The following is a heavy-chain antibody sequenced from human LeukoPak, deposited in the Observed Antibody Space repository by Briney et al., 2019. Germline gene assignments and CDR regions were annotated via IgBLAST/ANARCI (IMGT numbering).Heavy chain of an antibody. CDR2: MNPKSGNT. V-gene: IGHV1-8*03. Sequence: ASVKVSCKASGYTFTRYDINWVRQATGQGLEWMGWMNPKSGNTGHAQKFQGRVTITRDTSISTVYMELSSLRSEDTAVYFCASLWQQLGPGTDYWGQGTLVTVSS. CDR1: GYTFTRYD. CDR3: ASLWQQLGPGTDY. D-gene: IGHD6-13*01. J-gene: IGHJ4*02.